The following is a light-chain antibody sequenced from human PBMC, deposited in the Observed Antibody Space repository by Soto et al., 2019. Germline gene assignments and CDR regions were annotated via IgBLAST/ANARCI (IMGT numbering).Light chain of an antibody. CDR2: DAS. V-gene: IGKV3D-20*01. Sequence: EIVLTQSPATLSLSPGERATLSCGASQSVSSSYLAWYQQKPGLAPRLLIYDASSRATRIPDRFSGSGSGTDFAHTISRLEPEDFGVYYYQQYSSSPPITLGQGTRLEIK. CDR3: QQYSSSPPIT. J-gene: IGKJ5*01. CDR1: QSVSSSY.